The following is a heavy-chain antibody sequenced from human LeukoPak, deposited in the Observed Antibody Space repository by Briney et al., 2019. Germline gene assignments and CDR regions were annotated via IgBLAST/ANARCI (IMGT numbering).Heavy chain of an antibody. V-gene: IGHV7-4-1*02. CDR1: GYSFNSQG. D-gene: IGHD3-16*02. J-gene: IGHJ5*02. CDR3: ARAYQRLGGLSFPDQ. Sequence: ASVKVSCKASGYSFNSQGMNWVRQAPGQGLEWMGWINPNTGNPTYAQGFTGRFVFSLDTSVSTTYLQISSLKAEDTAVYYCARAYQRLGGLSFPDQWGQGTLVSVSS. CDR2: INPNTGNP.